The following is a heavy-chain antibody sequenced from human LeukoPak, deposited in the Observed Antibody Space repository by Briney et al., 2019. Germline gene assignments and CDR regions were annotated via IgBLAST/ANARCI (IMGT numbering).Heavy chain of an antibody. V-gene: IGHV1-18*01. CDR3: ARDAFQGSSWSNWFDY. CDR1: GYIFNTNG. Sequence: ASVKVSCKASGYIFNTNGLSWVRQAPGQGLEWMGWINANTGSTNYAQIFQGRVHMTTDTSTATAYMELTSLRSDDTATYYCARDAFQGSSWSNWFDYWGQGTLVIVSS. J-gene: IGHJ5*01. CDR2: INANTGST. D-gene: IGHD6-13*01.